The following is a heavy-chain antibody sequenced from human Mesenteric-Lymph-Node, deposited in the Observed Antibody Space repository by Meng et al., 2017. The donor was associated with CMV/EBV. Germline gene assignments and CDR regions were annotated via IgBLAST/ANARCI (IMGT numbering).Heavy chain of an antibody. CDR1: GYTFIDYY. CDR2: INPKTGGT. CDR3: ARGGRIVGATDY. J-gene: IGHJ4*02. D-gene: IGHD1-26*01. Sequence: ASVKVSCKTSGYTFIDYYIHWVRHAPGEGLEWTAWINPKTGGTHSAQKFQGRVTMTRDTSVSTVYMELTSLKFDDTAVFHCARGGRIVGATDYWGQGTQVTVSS. V-gene: IGHV1-2*02.